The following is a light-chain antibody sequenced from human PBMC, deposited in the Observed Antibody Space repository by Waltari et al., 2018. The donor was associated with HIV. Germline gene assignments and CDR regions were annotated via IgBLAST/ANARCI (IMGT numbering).Light chain of an antibody. J-gene: IGLJ3*02. Sequence: QSVLTQPPSASGTPGQWVTISCSGSSSNIGSNYVYWYQQLPGTAPKLLIYSNKQRPSGVPDRISGSKSDTSASLAISGLQSVDEADYYCAAWDASLNACVFGGGTKLTVL. CDR1: SSNIGSNY. CDR3: AAWDASLNACV. CDR2: SNK. V-gene: IGLV1-44*01.